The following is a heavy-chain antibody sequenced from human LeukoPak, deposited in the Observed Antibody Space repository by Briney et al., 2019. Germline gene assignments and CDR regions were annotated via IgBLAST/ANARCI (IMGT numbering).Heavy chain of an antibody. CDR2: IYTSGST. J-gene: IGHJ3*02. V-gene: IGHV4-61*02. CDR3: ARVLGRYFDWYLSRADAFDI. CDR1: GGSISSGSYY. Sequence: SQTLSLTCTVSGGSISSGSYYWSWIRQPAGKGLEWIGRIYTSGSTNYNPSLKSRVTISVDTSKNQFSLKLSSVPAADTAVYYCARVLGRYFDWYLSRADAFDIWGQGTMVTVSS. D-gene: IGHD3-9*01.